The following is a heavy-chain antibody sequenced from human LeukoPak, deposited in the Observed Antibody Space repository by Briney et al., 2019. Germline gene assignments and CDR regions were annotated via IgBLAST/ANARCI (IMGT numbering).Heavy chain of an antibody. CDR2: IYASGST. CDR3: ASSRGYSYGESFDY. J-gene: IGHJ4*02. D-gene: IGHD5-18*01. CDR1: GGSISSYY. V-gene: IGHV4-4*07. Sequence: PSETLSLTCTVSGGSISSYYWSWIRQPAGKGLEWIGRIYASGSTYYNPSLKSRVTMSVDTSKNQFSLRLTTVTAADTAVYYCASSRGYSYGESFDYWGQGTLVTVSS.